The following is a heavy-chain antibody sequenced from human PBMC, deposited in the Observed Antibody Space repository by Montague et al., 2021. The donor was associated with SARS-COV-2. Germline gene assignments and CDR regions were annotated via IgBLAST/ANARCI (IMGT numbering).Heavy chain of an antibody. CDR3: AHRQSSDWWGDWFDP. D-gene: IGHD6-19*01. V-gene: IGHV2-5*02. J-gene: IGHJ5*02. Sequence: PELVKPTQTLTLTCTFSGFSLSTSGVGVGWIRQPPGKALEWLALIYWDDDKRYSPSLKSRLTITKDTSKNQVVLTMTNMDPVDTATYYCAHRQSSDWWGDWFDPWGQGTLVTVSS. CDR1: GFSLSTSGVG. CDR2: IYWDDDK.